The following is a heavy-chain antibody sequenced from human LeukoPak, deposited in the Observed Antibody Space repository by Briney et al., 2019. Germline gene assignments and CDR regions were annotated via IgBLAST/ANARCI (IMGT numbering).Heavy chain of an antibody. V-gene: IGHV4-34*01. J-gene: IGHJ5*02. D-gene: IGHD6-19*01. CDR2: INHSGST. CDR3: ARGQYSSGWSPLNWFDP. Sequence: SETLSLTCAVYGGSFSGYYWSWIRQPPGKGLEWIGEINHSGSTNYNPSLKSRVTISVDTSKNQFSLKLSSVTAADTAVYYCARGQYSSGWSPLNWFDPWGQGTLVTVSS. CDR1: GGSFSGYY.